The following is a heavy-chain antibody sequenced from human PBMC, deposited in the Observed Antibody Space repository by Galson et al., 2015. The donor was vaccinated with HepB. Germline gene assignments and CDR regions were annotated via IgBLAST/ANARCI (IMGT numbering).Heavy chain of an antibody. D-gene: IGHD5-12*01. CDR3: VGAGLRGPGGRYYGMDV. Sequence: SVKVSCKASGGTFSSYAISWVRQAPGQGLEWMGRIIPILGIANYAQKFQGRVTITADKSTSTAYMELSSLRSEDTAVYYCVGAGLRGPGGRYYGMDVWGQGTTGTVSS. V-gene: IGHV1-69*04. CDR1: GGTFSSYA. J-gene: IGHJ6*02. CDR2: IIPILGIA.